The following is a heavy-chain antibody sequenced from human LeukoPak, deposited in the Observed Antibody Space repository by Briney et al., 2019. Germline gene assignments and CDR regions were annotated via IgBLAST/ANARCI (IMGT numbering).Heavy chain of an antibody. D-gene: IGHD6-13*01. Sequence: SETLSLTCTVSGGSISSYYRSWIRQPAGKGLEWIGRIYTSGSTNYNPSLKSRVTMSVDTSKNQFSLKLSSVTAADTAVYYCARAPLYSSSFNYFDYWGQGTLVTVSS. V-gene: IGHV4-4*07. CDR1: GGSISSYY. CDR3: ARAPLYSSSFNYFDY. J-gene: IGHJ4*02. CDR2: IYTSGST.